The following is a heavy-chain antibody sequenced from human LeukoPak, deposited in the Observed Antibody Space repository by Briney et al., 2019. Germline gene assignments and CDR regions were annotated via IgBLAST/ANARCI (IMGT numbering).Heavy chain of an antibody. Sequence: KPGGSLRLSCAASGFTFSDYYMSWIRQAPGKGLEWVSYISSSGSTIYYADSVKGRFTISRVNAKNSLYLQMNSLRAEDTAVYYCARDKWGSSWYVDYWGQGTLVTVSS. D-gene: IGHD6-13*01. J-gene: IGHJ4*02. V-gene: IGHV3-11*04. CDR2: ISSSGSTI. CDR1: GFTFSDYY. CDR3: ARDKWGSSWYVDY.